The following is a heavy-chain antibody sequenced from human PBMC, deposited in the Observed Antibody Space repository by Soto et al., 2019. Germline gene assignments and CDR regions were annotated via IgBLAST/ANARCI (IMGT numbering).Heavy chain of an antibody. CDR3: VRGYCTTSPCSGDFQF. D-gene: IGHD2-15*01. Sequence: ASVKVSCKASGYKFTTYFIHCVRQAPGQGLEWMGMIHPSGDTGYAQKFRSRVTMTIDTSTTAAYMELRNLTSEDTAVYFSVRGYCTTSPCSGDFQFWGQGTLVTVSS. CDR2: IHPSGDT. J-gene: IGHJ1*01. V-gene: IGHV1-46*01. CDR1: GYKFTTYF.